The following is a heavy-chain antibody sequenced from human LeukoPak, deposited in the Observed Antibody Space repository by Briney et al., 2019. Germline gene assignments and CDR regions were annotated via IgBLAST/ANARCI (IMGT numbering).Heavy chain of an antibody. J-gene: IGHJ4*02. CDR3: ARDFCSGGTCYARGYFDY. D-gene: IGHD2-15*01. CDR1: GYTFTNYG. CDR2: ISTYHGST. V-gene: IGHV1-18*01. Sequence: ASVKVSCKASGYTFTNYGISWVRQAPGQGLEWMGWISTYHGSTNYAQKLQGRVTMTTDTSTSTAYMELRSLRSDDTAVYYCARDFCSGGTCYARGYFDYWGQGTLVTVPS.